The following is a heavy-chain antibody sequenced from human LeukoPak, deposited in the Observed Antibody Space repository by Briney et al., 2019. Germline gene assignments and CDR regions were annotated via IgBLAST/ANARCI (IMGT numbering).Heavy chain of an antibody. J-gene: IGHJ4*02. D-gene: IGHD6-19*01. CDR1: GGSISSSSYY. Sequence: PSETLSLTCTVSGGSISSSSYYWGWIRQPPGKGLEWIGSIYYSGSTYYNPSLKSRVPISVDTSKNQFSLKLSSVTAADTAVYYCARQSPGIAVVLYYFDYWGQGTLVTVSS. V-gene: IGHV4-39*01. CDR3: ARQSPGIAVVLYYFDY. CDR2: IYYSGST.